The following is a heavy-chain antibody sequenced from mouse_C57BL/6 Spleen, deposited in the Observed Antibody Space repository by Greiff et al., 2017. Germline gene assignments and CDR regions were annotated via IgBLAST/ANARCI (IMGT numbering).Heavy chain of an antibody. Sequence: QVQLQQSGPELVKPGASVKISCKASGYAFSSSWMNWVKQRPGKGLEWIGRLYPGDGDTNYNGKFKGKATLTADQSSSTAYRQLSSLTSEDSAVYFCGREGHYYGSSYFDYWGKGTTLTVSA. CDR2: LYPGDGDT. J-gene: IGHJ2*01. V-gene: IGHV1-82*01. D-gene: IGHD1-1*01. CDR1: GYAFSSSW. CDR3: GREGHYYGSSYFDY.